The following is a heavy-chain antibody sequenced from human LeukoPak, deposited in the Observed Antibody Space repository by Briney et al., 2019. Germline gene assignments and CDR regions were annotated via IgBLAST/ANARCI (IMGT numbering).Heavy chain of an antibody. V-gene: IGHV4-31*03. CDR2: IYYSGST. CDR1: GGSISSGGYY. D-gene: IGHD3-10*01. Sequence: SQTLSLTCTVSGGSISSGGYYWSWIRQHPGKGLEWIGYIYYSGSTYYTPSLKSRVTISVDTSKNQFSLKLSSVTAADTAVYYCARRKPSGSGSYYYYYYYGMDVWGKGTTVTVSS. CDR3: ARRKPSGSGSYYYYYYYGMDV. J-gene: IGHJ6*04.